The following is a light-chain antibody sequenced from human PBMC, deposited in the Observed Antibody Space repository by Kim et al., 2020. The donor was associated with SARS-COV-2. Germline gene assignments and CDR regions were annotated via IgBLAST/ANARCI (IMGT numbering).Light chain of an antibody. CDR1: SSDVIGYNY. V-gene: IGLV2-8*01. J-gene: IGLJ2*01. Sequence: HSITNSCTGTSSDVIGYNYVACYQQHPGKAPKLMIYEVSKRPSGGPDRFSGSKSGNTASLTVSGLQAEDEADYYCSSYAGSNIPVVFGGGTQLTVL. CDR2: EVS. CDR3: SSYAGSNIPVV.